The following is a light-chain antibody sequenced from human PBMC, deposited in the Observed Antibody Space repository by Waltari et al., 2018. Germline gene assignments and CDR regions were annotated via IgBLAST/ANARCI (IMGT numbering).Light chain of an antibody. CDR2: AVR. CDR1: SSDVGGYYY. J-gene: IGLJ1*01. V-gene: IGLV2-14*01. CDR3: SSYTTTSTFV. Sequence: QSALTQPASVSGSPGQSITISCTGTSSDVGGYYYVSWYQQHPGNAPKLMIYAVRNRPSGVSNRFSGSKSGNTASLTISGLQTDDEADYYCSSYTTTSTFVFGTGTKVTVL.